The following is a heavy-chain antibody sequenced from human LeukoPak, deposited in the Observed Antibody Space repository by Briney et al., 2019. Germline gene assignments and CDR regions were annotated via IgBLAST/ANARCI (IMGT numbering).Heavy chain of an antibody. J-gene: IGHJ2*01. V-gene: IGHV3-66*01. Sequence: GGSLRLSCVASGFTVSSNYMSWVRQAPGKGLEWVSVIYGSGSTNYADSVKGRFTTSGDNSKNTLYLQMNSLRAEDTAVYYCAREYYGSGSHYWYFDLWGRGTLVTVSS. CDR1: GFTVSSNY. CDR3: AREYYGSGSHYWYFDL. CDR2: IYGSGST. D-gene: IGHD3-10*01.